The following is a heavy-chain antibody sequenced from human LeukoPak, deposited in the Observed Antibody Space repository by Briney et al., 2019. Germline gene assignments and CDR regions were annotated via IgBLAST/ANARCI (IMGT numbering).Heavy chain of an antibody. D-gene: IGHD6-6*01. J-gene: IGHJ4*02. CDR3: ARAGPLEYSSSNFDY. CDR2: INAGNGNT. Sequence: GASVKVSCKASGYTFTSYAMHWVRQAPGQRLEWMGWINAGNGNTKYSQEFQGRVTITRDTSASTAYMELSSLRSEDMAVYYCARAGPLEYSSSNFDYWGQGTLVTVSS. V-gene: IGHV1-3*03. CDR1: GYTFTSYA.